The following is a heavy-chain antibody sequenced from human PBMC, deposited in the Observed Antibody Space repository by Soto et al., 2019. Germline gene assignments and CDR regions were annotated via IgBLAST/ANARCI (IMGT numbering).Heavy chain of an antibody. CDR2: INTYNGNT. V-gene: IGHV1-18*01. Sequence: QVQLVQSGAEVKNPGASVKVSCKASGYTFTRYGIGWARQAPGQGLEWMGWINTYNGNTNYAQNVQGRVTLTTTTSTVTAYRYLTSMRSTETAIYYFAVVDVYGTPSPPDVLDQGTTGIASS. J-gene: IGHJ6*02. CDR1: GYTFTRYG. CDR3: AVVDVYGTPSPPDV. D-gene: IGHD2-8*02.